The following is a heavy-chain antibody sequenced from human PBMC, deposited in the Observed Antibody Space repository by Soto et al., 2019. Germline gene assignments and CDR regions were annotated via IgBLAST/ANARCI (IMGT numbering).Heavy chain of an antibody. CDR3: ARIAVAGGGFDY. Sequence: SVKVSCKASGGTFSSYAISWVRQAPGQGLEWMGGIIPIFGTANYAQKFQGRVTITADKSTSTAYMELSSLRSEDTAVYYCARIAVAGGGFDYWGQGTLVTVSS. J-gene: IGHJ4*02. CDR1: GGTFSSYA. D-gene: IGHD6-19*01. CDR2: IIPIFGTA. V-gene: IGHV1-69*06.